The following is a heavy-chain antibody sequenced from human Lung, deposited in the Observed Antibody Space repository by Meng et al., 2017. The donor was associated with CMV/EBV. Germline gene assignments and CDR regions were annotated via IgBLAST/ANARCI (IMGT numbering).Heavy chain of an antibody. Sequence: GGSLRLSCAASGFNFDDYSMHWVRQAPGKGLEWVSGISWNSGKVGYGDSVKGRFTISRDNGKNSLYLQMNSLRAEDTALYYCTRVGLAMDVWGQGTTVTVSS. J-gene: IGHJ6*02. CDR3: TRVGLAMDV. D-gene: IGHD3-16*01. CDR2: ISWNSGKV. V-gene: IGHV3-9*01. CDR1: GFNFDDYS.